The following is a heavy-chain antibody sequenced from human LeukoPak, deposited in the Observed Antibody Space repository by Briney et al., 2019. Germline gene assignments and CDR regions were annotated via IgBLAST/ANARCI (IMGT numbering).Heavy chain of an antibody. CDR3: ARAQCDWDRGANCDIEGNNYFDY. Sequence: SETLSLTCTVSGGSISSYYWNGIRQPPGKGLEGIGYIYYSGSTNYNPSLKMRVTISGDTSKNNFSLKLSSVTATATAWYYCARAQCDWDRGANCDIEGNNYFDYWGQGTVVSVSS. D-gene: IGHD4/OR15-4a*01. CDR2: IYYSGST. V-gene: IGHV4-59*01. J-gene: IGHJ4*02. CDR1: GGSISSYY.